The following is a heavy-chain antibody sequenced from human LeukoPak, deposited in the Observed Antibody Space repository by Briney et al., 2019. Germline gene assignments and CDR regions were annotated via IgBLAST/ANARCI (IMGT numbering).Heavy chain of an antibody. Sequence: PGGSLRLSCVASGFTFSSYWMHWVRQAPGKGLEWVSLISGDGGSTYYADSVKGRFTISRDNSKNSLYLQMNSLRTEDTALYYCAKGGDYVWGSYRYRPLWGSPDYWGQGTLVTVSS. CDR3: AKGGDYVWGSYRYRPLWGSPDY. CDR2: ISGDGGST. V-gene: IGHV3-43*02. D-gene: IGHD3-16*02. J-gene: IGHJ4*02. CDR1: GFTFSSYW.